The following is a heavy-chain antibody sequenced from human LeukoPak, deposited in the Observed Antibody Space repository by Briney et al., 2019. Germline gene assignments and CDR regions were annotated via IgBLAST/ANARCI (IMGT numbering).Heavy chain of an antibody. V-gene: IGHV4-4*08. Sequence: SETLSLTCTVSGGSISSYYWSWIRLPPGKGLEWIGYLSTSGNTNYSPSLKSRVTIFGDTSKNQFFLKLSSVTAADTAMYYCARTGRDAYGHYAMDVWGQGTTVTVS. J-gene: IGHJ6*02. CDR1: GGSISSYY. D-gene: IGHD5-24*01. CDR3: ARTGRDAYGHYAMDV. CDR2: LSTSGNT.